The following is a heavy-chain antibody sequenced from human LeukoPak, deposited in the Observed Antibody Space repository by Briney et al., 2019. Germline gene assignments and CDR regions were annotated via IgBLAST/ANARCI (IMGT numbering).Heavy chain of an antibody. D-gene: IGHD2-2*02. CDR1: GGSFSGYY. Sequence: PSETLSLTCAVYGGSFSGYYWSWIRQPPGKGLEWIGEINHSGSTNYNPSLKSRVTISVDTSKNQFSLKLSSVTAADTAVYYCAGQPKVGGCSSTSCYRMDVWGKGTTVTVSS. V-gene: IGHV4-34*01. J-gene: IGHJ6*04. CDR2: INHSGST. CDR3: AGQPKVGGCSSTSCYRMDV.